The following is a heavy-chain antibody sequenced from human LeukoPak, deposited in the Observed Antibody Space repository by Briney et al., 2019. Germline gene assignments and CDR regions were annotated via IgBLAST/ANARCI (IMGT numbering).Heavy chain of an antibody. V-gene: IGHV4-39*07. D-gene: IGHD6-13*01. CDR3: ARVMEKDSSSWGYYYYYYMDV. CDR2: IYYSGST. CDR1: GGSISSSSYY. Sequence: KASETLSLTCTVSGGSISSSSYYWGWIRQPPGKGLEWIGSIYYSGSTYYNPSLKSRVTISVDTSKNQFSLKLSSVTAADTAVYYCARVMEKDSSSWGYYYYYYMDVWGKGTTVTVSS. J-gene: IGHJ6*03.